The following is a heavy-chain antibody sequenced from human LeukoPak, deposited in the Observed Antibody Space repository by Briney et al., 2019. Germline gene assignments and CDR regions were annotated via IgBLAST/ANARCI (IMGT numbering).Heavy chain of an antibody. CDR3: ARGPPYRIYGDYLIYYFDY. CDR1: GGSISSYY. D-gene: IGHD4-17*01. CDR2: IYTSGST. V-gene: IGHV4-4*07. J-gene: IGHJ4*02. Sequence: SETLSLTCTVSGGSISSYYWSWIRQPAGKGLEWIGRIYTSGSTNYNPSLKSRVTMSVDTSKNQFSLKLSSVTAADTAVYYCARGPPYRIYGDYLIYYFDYWGQGTLVTVSS.